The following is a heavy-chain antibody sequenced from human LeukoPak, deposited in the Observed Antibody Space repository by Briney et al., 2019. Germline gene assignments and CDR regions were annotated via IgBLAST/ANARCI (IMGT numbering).Heavy chain of an antibody. Sequence: GGSLRLSCAASGFTFSDYYMSWIRQAPGKGLEWVSYISSSGSTIYYADSVKGRFTISRDNAKNSLYLQMNSLRAEDTAVYYCARRLPMVRGVNWFDPWGQGTLVTVSS. V-gene: IGHV3-11*01. D-gene: IGHD3-10*01. CDR1: GFTFSDYY. J-gene: IGHJ5*02. CDR3: ARRLPMVRGVNWFDP. CDR2: ISSSGSTI.